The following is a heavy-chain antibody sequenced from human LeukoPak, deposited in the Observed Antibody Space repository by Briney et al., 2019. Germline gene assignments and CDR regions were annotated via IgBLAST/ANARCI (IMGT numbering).Heavy chain of an antibody. Sequence: PGGSLRLSCAVSGITFSSYSMNWVRQAPGKGLEWVSSISSSSAYINYADSVKGRFTISRDNAKNSLYLQMNSLRAEDTAVYYCGSGSYYSRNSEDYWGQGTLVTVSS. J-gene: IGHJ4*02. CDR1: GITFSSYS. CDR2: ISSSSAYI. V-gene: IGHV3-21*01. CDR3: GSGSYYSRNSEDY. D-gene: IGHD3-10*01.